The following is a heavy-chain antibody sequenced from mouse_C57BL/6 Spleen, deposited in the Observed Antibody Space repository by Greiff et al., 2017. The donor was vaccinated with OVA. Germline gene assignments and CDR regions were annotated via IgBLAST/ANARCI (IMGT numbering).Heavy chain of an antibody. D-gene: IGHD1-1*01. J-gene: IGHJ4*01. CDR2: IHPSDSDT. CDR3: AMAGSSPLMAMDY. V-gene: IGHV1-74*01. Sequence: VQLQQPGAELVKPGASVKVSCKASGYTFTSYWMHWVKQRPGQGLEWIGRIHPSDSDTNYNQKFKGKATLNVDKSSSTAYMQLSSLTSEDSAVYYCAMAGSSPLMAMDYWGQGASVTVSS. CDR1: GYTFTSYW.